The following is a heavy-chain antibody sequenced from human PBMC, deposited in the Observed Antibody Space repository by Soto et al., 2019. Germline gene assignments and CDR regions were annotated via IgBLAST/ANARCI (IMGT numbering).Heavy chain of an antibody. V-gene: IGHV4-59*01. D-gene: IGHD2-2*01. CDR3: ARARVCTSTSCYHYFDF. Sequence: SETLSLTCTVSGGSISSSSWSWIRQPPGRGLEWIGYIYNNGRTDYNPSLKSRVTISVDTSKNHFSLKLSSVTPADTAVYYCARARVCTSTSCYHYFDFWCQGTLVAVSS. CDR1: GGSISSSS. CDR2: IYNNGRT. J-gene: IGHJ4*02.